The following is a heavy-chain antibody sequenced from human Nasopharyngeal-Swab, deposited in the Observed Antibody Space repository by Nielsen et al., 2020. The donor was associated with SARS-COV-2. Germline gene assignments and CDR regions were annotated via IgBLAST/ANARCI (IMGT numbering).Heavy chain of an antibody. CDR1: GFTFSSYR. V-gene: IGHV3-21*01. CDR3: VRDPPHFQPLYYFDY. CDR2: ISSSSSHI. D-gene: IGHD2-2*01. J-gene: IGHJ4*02. Sequence: GGSLRLSCAASGFTFSSYRMNWIRQAPGKGLEWVSSISSSSSHIFYGDSLKGRFTIPRDNAKSSLYLQMNSRRAEGTAMYYCVRDPPHFQPLYYFDYCVQGTLVTVSS.